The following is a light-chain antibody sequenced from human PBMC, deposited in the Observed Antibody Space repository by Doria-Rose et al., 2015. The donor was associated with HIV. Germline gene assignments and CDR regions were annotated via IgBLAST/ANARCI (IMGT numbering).Light chain of an antibody. V-gene: IGKV3-20*01. CDR1: QRVKSSY. Sequence: TQSPGTLSLSPGERATLSCRASQRVKSSYLAWYQQKPGQAPRLLIYDASTRATGITDRFSDSGSGTDFTLTISRLEPEDVAVYYCQQYGTSRGTFGQGTRLEIK. J-gene: IGKJ5*01. CDR2: DAS. CDR3: QQYGTSRGT.